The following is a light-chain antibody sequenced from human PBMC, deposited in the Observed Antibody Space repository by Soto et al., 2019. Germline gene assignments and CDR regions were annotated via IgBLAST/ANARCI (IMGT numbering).Light chain of an antibody. J-gene: IGLJ3*02. CDR3: CSYAGTYTLWV. V-gene: IGLV2-11*01. CDR1: SSDVGGYNF. CDR2: DVT. Sequence: QSVLTQPRSVSGSPGQSVTISCTGTSSDVGGYNFVSWYLQHPGKAPKLIIYDVTKRPSGVPDRFSGSKSGNTASLTISGLQAEDEADYYCCSYAGTYTLWVFGGGTKVTVL.